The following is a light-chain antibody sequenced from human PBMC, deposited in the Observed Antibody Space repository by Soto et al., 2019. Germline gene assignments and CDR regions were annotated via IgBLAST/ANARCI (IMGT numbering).Light chain of an antibody. CDR3: QSYDSSLSGSV. CDR1: SSNIGAGYD. J-gene: IGLJ3*02. Sequence: QSVLTQPPSVSGARGHRVTISCTGSSSNIGAGYDVHWYQQLPGTAPKLLIYGNSNRPSGVPDRFSGSKSGTSASLAITGLQAEDEADYYCQSYDSSLSGSVFGGGTKVTVL. CDR2: GNS. V-gene: IGLV1-40*01.